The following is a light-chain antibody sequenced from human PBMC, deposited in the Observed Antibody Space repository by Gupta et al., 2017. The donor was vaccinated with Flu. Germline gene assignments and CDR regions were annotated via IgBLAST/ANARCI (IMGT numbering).Light chain of an antibody. V-gene: IGLV2-8*01. CDR1: GSEGGGYNY. CDR3: GAYGGSKV. Sequence: SCTISGTGTGSEGGGYNYVHRYKQPTAKAPKIIIYEVNKRPPGGPDRFSGSKSGNTASLTVAGRVAEDEDDYYCGAYGGSKVFGGGTKLTVL. CDR2: EVN. J-gene: IGLJ2*01.